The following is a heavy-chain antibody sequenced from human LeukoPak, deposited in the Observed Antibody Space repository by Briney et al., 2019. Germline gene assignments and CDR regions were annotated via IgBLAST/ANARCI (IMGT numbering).Heavy chain of an antibody. CDR1: GGSFSDYY. CDR3: ASLSEEFDPDY. Sequence: SETLSLTCAVYGGSFSDYYWTWIRQPPGKGLEWIGEINHSGSNNYNPSLKSRVTISVDTSRNQFSLKLSSVTAADTAVYYCASLSEEFDPDYWGQGTLVTVSS. J-gene: IGHJ4*02. CDR2: INHSGSN. V-gene: IGHV4-34*01.